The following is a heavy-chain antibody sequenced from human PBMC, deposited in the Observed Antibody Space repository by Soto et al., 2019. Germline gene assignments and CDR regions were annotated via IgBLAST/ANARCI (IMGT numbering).Heavy chain of an antibody. J-gene: IGHJ3*01. CDR1: GLTVSGEKY. Sequence: DVQLVESGGGLIQPGESLRLSCAAFGLTVSGEKYVAWVRQAPGKGLEWVSALYDVDGTYYADCVRGRFTTPRDSSKTTVYLQMNGLRPDDTAVYYCASWHEREHAYDVWGEGTTVTVSS. CDR2: LYDVDGT. D-gene: IGHD1-1*01. CDR3: ASWHEREHAYDV. V-gene: IGHV3-53*01.